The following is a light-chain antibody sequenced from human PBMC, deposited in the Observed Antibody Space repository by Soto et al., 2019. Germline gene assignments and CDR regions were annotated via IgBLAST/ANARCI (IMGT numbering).Light chain of an antibody. V-gene: IGKV3-20*01. CDR1: QSVSSSY. CDR3: QQYGSSPPRT. CDR2: GAS. Sequence: EIVLTQSPGTLSLSPGERATLSCRASQSVSSSYLAWYQQKPGQAPRLLIYGASSRATGIPDRFSGSGSGTDVTVPISRLEPEHFAVYYCQQYGSSPPRTFGEGTRLEI. J-gene: IGKJ5*01.